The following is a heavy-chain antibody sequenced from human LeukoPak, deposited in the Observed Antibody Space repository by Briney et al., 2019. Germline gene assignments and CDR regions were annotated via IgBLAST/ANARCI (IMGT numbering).Heavy chain of an antibody. V-gene: IGHV3-7*01. CDR1: GFTFSSYA. Sequence: GGSLRLSCAASGFTFSSYAMIWVRQAPGKGLEWVANIKQDGSEKYYVDSVKGRFTISRDNAKNSMYLQMNSLSAEDTAVYYCARVGLTTWPFRYWGQGTLVTVSS. J-gene: IGHJ4*02. CDR3: ARVGLTTWPFRY. CDR2: IKQDGSEK. D-gene: IGHD1-14*01.